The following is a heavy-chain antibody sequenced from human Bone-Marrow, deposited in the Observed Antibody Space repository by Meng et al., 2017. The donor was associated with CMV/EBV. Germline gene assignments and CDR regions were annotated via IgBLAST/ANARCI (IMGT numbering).Heavy chain of an antibody. CDR3: AREWDCSSTSCDDY. CDR1: GYTFTSYY. V-gene: IGHV1-2*02. Sequence: ASVKVSCKASGYTFTSYYMHWVRQAPGQGLEWMGWINPNSGGTNYAQKFQGRVTMTRDTSISTAYMELSRLRSDDTAVYYCAREWDCSSTSCDDYWGQGTLVTVSS. CDR2: INPNSGGT. D-gene: IGHD2-2*01. J-gene: IGHJ4*02.